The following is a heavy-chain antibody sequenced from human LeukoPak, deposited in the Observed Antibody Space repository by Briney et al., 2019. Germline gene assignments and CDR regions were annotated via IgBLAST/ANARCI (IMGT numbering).Heavy chain of an antibody. D-gene: IGHD3-22*01. CDR2: INPNSGGT. J-gene: IGHJ3*02. CDR1: GYTFTAYY. CDR3: ARDYYDSSGFGAFDI. V-gene: IGHV1-2*02. Sequence: ASVKVSCKASGYTFTAYYMHWVRQAPGQGLEWMGWINPNSGGTNYAQKFQGRATMTRDTSISTAYMELSRLRSDDTAVYYCARDYYDSSGFGAFDIWGQGTMVTVSS.